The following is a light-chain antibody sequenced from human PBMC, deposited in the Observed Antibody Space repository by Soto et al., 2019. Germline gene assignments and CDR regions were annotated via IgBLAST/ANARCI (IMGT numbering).Light chain of an antibody. V-gene: IGLV1-40*01. CDR1: SSNIGAGYD. Sequence: QAVLAQPPSVSGAPGQRVTISCTGSSSNIGAGYDVHWYQQLPGTAPKLLIYGNSNRPSGVPDRFSGSKSGTSASLAITGLQAEDEADYYCQSYDSSLSGPRVFGTGTEVTVL. J-gene: IGLJ1*01. CDR3: QSYDSSLSGPRV. CDR2: GNS.